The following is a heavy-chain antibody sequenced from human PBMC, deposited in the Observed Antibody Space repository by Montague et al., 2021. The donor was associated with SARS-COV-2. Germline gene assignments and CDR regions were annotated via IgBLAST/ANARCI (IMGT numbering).Heavy chain of an antibody. J-gene: IGHJ6*02. CDR1: GFNFGGFA. CDR3: ARGHYGAKTNGMDV. CDR2: ISYDAYNS. Sequence: SLRLSCAASGFNFGGFAMHWVRQAPGKGLEWVALISYDAYNSDYRDSVKGRFTISRDNSKNMLFLQMSGLRLDDTAVYYCARGHYGAKTNGMDVWGQGTTDIVSS. V-gene: IGHV3-30*04. D-gene: IGHD4-23*01.